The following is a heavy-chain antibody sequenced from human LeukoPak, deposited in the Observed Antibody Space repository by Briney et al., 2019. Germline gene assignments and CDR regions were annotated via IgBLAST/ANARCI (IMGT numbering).Heavy chain of an antibody. CDR1: GFTFSSYS. V-gene: IGHV3-21*01. J-gene: IGHJ6*04. Sequence: GGSLRLSCAASGFTFSSYSMNWVRQAPGKGLEWVSSISSSSYIYYADSVKGRFTISRDSAKNSLYLQMNSLRAEDTAVYYCARDEDSTYYYYGMDVWGKGTTVTVSS. CDR2: ISSSSYI. CDR3: ARDEDSTYYYYGMDV. D-gene: IGHD2-15*01.